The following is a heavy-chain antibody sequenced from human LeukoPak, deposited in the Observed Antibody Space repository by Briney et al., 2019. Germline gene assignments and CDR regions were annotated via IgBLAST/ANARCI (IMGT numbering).Heavy chain of an antibody. D-gene: IGHD3-16*02. CDR3: ARGLRYYDYVWGSYRPTAVDY. J-gene: IGHJ4*02. CDR1: GGSISNYY. CDR2: IYTSGST. Sequence: SETLSLTCSVSGGSISNYYWSWIRQPPGKGLEWIGRIYTSGSTNYNPSLKSRVTISVDTSKNQFSLKLSSVTAADTAVYYCARGLRYYDYVWGSYRPTAVDYWGQGTLVTVSS. V-gene: IGHV4-4*07.